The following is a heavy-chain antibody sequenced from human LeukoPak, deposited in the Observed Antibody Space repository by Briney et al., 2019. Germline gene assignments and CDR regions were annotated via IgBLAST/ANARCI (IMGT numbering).Heavy chain of an antibody. CDR1: GFTFSIYA. J-gene: IGHJ4*02. CDR2: ISGSGDST. CDR3: AQDYDGRSYLEY. D-gene: IGHD3-16*01. Sequence: PGGSLRLSCAASGFTFSIYAMSWGRQAPGEGLEWVSAISGSGDSTFYAGSVKGRFTISRDHYKNTLYLQMNSLRAEDTAVYYCAQDYDGRSYLEYWGQGTLVTVSS. V-gene: IGHV3-23*01.